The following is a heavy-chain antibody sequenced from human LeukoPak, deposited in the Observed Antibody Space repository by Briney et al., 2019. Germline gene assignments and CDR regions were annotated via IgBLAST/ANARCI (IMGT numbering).Heavy chain of an antibody. J-gene: IGHJ5*02. CDR2: IYHSGST. D-gene: IGHD6-19*01. CDR3: ARGSGTAVAGTNHWFDP. CDR1: GYSISSGYY. Sequence: TSETLSLTCAVSGYSISSGYYWGWIRQPPGKGLEWIGSIYHSGSTYYNPSLKSRVTISVDTSKNQFSLKLSSVTAADTAVYYCARGSGTAVAGTNHWFDPWGQGTLVTVSS. V-gene: IGHV4-38-2*01.